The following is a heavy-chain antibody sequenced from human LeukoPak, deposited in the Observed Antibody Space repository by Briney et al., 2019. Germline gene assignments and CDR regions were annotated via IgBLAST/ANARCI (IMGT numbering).Heavy chain of an antibody. CDR1: GFTFSSYH. V-gene: IGHV3-23*01. Sequence: GGSLRLSCAASGFTFSSYHINWVRQAPGKGLEWVSAISGSGGSTYYADSVKGQFTISRDNSKNTLYLQMNSLRAEDTAVYYCAKDLLPGSSGWPDAFDIWGQGTMVTVSS. CDR2: ISGSGGST. D-gene: IGHD6-19*01. CDR3: AKDLLPGSSGWPDAFDI. J-gene: IGHJ3*02.